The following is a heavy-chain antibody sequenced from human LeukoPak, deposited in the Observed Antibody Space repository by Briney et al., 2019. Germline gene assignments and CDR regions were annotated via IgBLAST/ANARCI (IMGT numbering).Heavy chain of an antibody. CDR1: GFTFSSYA. D-gene: IGHD3-10*01. CDR3: AKYRGFGDSYDS. V-gene: IGHV3-23*01. CDR2: IGDSGGST. J-gene: IGHJ4*02. Sequence: GGPLRLSCAASGFTFSSYAMSWVRQAPGKGLEWVSTIGDSGGSTYYADSVKGRFTISRDNSKNTLYLQMNSLRAEDSAVYYCAKYRGFGDSYDSWGQGTLVTVSS.